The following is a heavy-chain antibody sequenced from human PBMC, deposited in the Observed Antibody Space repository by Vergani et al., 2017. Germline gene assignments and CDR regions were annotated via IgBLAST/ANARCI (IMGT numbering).Heavy chain of an antibody. D-gene: IGHD2-21*02. J-gene: IGHJ4*02. CDR2: FSKGGTT. V-gene: IGHV4-39*01. CDR3: ARSSCGGDCYEFDY. CDR1: GGSVDNRDYY. Sequence: LQLQESGPGLMKPSETLSLTCTVSGGSVDNRDYYWGWIRRPPGKGLEWIGSFSKGGTTSLHPSVKSRVAISSDTAKNRFSLKLTAVSAADTAVYYCARSSCGGDCYEFDYWGQGSLVTVSS.